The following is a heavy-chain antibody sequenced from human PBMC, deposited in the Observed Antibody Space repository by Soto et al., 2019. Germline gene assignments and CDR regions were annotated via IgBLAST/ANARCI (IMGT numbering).Heavy chain of an antibody. CDR1: GGSLSSGGYY. J-gene: IGHJ4*02. V-gene: IGHV4-31*03. Sequence: PSETLSLTCTVSGGSLSSGGYYWSWIRQHPGKGLEWIGYIYYSGSTYYNPSLKSRVTISVDTSKNQFSLKLSSVTAADTAVYYCARAQDYYYGSGSYWFDYWGQGTLVTVSS. CDR3: ARAQDYYYGSGSYWFDY. D-gene: IGHD3-10*01. CDR2: IYYSGST.